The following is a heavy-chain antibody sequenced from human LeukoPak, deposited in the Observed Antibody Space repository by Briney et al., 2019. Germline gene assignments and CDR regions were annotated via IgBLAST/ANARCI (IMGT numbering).Heavy chain of an antibody. V-gene: IGHV3-23*01. CDR3: ATARLRFLEWLLPYFDY. D-gene: IGHD3-3*01. J-gene: IGHJ4*02. CDR2: ISGSGGST. Sequence: GGTLRLSCAASGFTFSSYAMSWVRQAPGKGLEWVSAISGSGGSTYYADSVKGRFTISRDNSKNTLYLQMNSLRAEDTAVYYCATARLRFLEWLLPYFDYWGQGTLVTVSS. CDR1: GFTFSSYA.